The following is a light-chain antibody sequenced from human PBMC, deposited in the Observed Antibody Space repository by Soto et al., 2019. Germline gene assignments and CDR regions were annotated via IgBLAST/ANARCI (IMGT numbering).Light chain of an antibody. CDR3: QQYNRSPSYT. CDR1: QSISSSY. Sequence: ESVLTQSPGTLSLSPGDRATLSCRASQSISSSYLAWYQQKPGQAPRLLIYGASSRATGIPDRFSGSGSGTDFTLTISRLEPEDFAVYYCQQYNRSPSYTFGQGTKLEIK. V-gene: IGKV3-20*01. CDR2: GAS. J-gene: IGKJ2*01.